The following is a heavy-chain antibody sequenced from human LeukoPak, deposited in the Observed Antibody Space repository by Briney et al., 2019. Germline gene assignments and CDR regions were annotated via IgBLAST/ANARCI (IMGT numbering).Heavy chain of an antibody. Sequence: SETLSLTCTVSGGSISSGGYYWSWIRQHPGKGLEWIGYIYYSGSTYYNPSLKSRVTISVDTSKNQFSLKLSSVTAADTAVYYCARVLLWFGELRPDAFDIWGQGTMVTVSS. D-gene: IGHD3-10*01. CDR3: ARVLLWFGELRPDAFDI. V-gene: IGHV4-31*03. J-gene: IGHJ3*02. CDR1: GGSISSGGYY. CDR2: IYYSGST.